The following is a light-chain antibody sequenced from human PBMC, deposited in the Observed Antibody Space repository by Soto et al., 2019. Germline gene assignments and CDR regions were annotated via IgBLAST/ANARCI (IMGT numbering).Light chain of an antibody. CDR3: QHYNSYSMFT. CDR2: KAS. Sequence: DIQMTQSPSTLSASVGDRVTITCRASQSISSWLAWYQQKPGKAPKLLIYKASSLESGVPSRFSGSGSGTEFTLTISSLQPDDFATYYCQHYNSYSMFTFGGGTKVEIK. J-gene: IGKJ4*01. CDR1: QSISSW. V-gene: IGKV1-5*03.